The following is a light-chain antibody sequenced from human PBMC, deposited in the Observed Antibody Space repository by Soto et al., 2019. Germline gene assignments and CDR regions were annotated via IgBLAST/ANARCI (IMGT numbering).Light chain of an antibody. Sequence: DIQLTQCPSTLSASVGDRATLPCRDSQSISSWLAWYPQKPGKAPKLLIYKASTLKSGVPSRFSGSGSGTEFTLTISSLQPDDFATYYCQHYNSYSEAFGQGTQVDIK. CDR3: QHYNSYSEA. CDR1: QSISSW. CDR2: KAS. J-gene: IGKJ1*01. V-gene: IGKV1-5*03.